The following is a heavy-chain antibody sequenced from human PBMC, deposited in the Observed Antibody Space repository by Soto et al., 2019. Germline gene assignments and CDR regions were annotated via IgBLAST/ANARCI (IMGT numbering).Heavy chain of an antibody. CDR1: GFTFSSHT. J-gene: IGHJ4*02. D-gene: IGHD1-20*01. V-gene: IGHV3-30-3*01. CDR2: ISHDGNIK. Sequence: QVQLVESGGGVVQPGRSLRLSCAASGFTFSSHTMHWVRQAPGKGLEWVALISHDGNIKLYADSVKGRFTISRDNSKNTMYPQISSLITEDTSLYYYACPQICITVGRGKYWGQGTLVTGSS. CDR3: ACPQICITVGRGKY.